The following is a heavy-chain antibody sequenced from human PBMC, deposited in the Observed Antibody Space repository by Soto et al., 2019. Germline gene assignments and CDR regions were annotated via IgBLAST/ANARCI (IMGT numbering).Heavy chain of an antibody. CDR1: GFTFSSYS. CDR3: ARVPIAVAGTVGKQGRIYYYYYMDV. D-gene: IGHD6-19*01. V-gene: IGHV3-21*01. CDR2: ISSSSSYI. Sequence: GGSLRLSCAASGFTFSSYSMNWVRQAPGKGLEWVSSISSSSSYIYYADSVKGRFTISRDNAKNSLYLQMNSLRAEDTAVYYCARVPIAVAGTVGKQGRIYYYYYMDVWGKGTTVTVSS. J-gene: IGHJ6*03.